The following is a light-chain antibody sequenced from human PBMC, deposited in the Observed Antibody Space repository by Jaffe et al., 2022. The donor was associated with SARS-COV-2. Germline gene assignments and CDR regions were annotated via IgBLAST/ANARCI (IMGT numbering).Light chain of an antibody. Sequence: EIVLTQSPATLSLSPGDRATLSCRASHSISRYLAWYQQKPGQAPRLLIYDASNRATGVPARFSGSGSGTDFTLTISSLEPEDFAVYYCHQRSNWPLLTFGGGTKVEMK. J-gene: IGKJ4*01. V-gene: IGKV3-11*01. CDR2: DAS. CDR3: HQRSNWPLLT. CDR1: HSISRY.